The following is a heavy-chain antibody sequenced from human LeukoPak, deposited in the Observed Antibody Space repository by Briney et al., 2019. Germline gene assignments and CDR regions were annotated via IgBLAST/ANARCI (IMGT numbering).Heavy chain of an antibody. CDR2: ISGSGGST. D-gene: IGHD1-26*01. V-gene: IGHV3-23*01. J-gene: IGHJ5*02. CDR1: GFTFSSYG. Sequence: PGGSLRLSCAASGFTFSSYGMSWVRQAPGKGLEWVSAISGSGGSTYYADSVKGRFTISRDNAKNSLYLQMNSLRAEDTAVYYCARVYGSGSPLREFDPWGQGTLVTVSS. CDR3: ARVYGSGSPLREFDP.